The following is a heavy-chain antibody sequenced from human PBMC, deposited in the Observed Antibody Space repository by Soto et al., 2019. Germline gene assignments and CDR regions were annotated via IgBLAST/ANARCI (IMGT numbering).Heavy chain of an antibody. CDR3: ARCPKYYDTRSDYVRGDAFHI. CDR2: IIPMFGTV. Sequence: QVQLVQSGAALKKPGSSVKVSCKASGGTFSTNSINWLRQAPGQGLEWMGGIIPMFGTVTYAHKFQDRIKITADECTSTVYMDLSSLGFEDTAVYYCARCPKYYDTRSDYVRGDAFHIWGQGTLVTVSS. CDR1: GGTFSTNS. J-gene: IGHJ3*02. V-gene: IGHV1-69*12. D-gene: IGHD3-9*01.